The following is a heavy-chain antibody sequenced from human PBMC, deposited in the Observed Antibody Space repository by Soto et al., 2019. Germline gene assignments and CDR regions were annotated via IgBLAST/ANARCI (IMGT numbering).Heavy chain of an antibody. J-gene: IGHJ3*02. CDR2: ISGCSSFI. D-gene: IGHD6-6*01. CDR1: GFTLCNFG. CDR3: AREGGASSSPLHDASDI. V-gene: IGHV3-21*01. Sequence: GGSLRLSCAPFGFTLCNFGMSWVRQARGRGLEWVSSISGCSSFIYYGAATPCRFTISRDNAKNSLFLQMNNLRGEDTALYLCAREGGASSSPLHDASDIWGPGKVGTVSS.